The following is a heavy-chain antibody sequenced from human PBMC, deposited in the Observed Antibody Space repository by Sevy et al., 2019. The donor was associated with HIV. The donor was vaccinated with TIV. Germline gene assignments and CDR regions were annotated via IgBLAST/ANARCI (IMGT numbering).Heavy chain of an antibody. D-gene: IGHD6-13*01. Sequence: GGFLRLSCEASGLNFTTYAMTWVRQAPRTGLEWVSTISASGYNPYYADSVRGRFIVSRDTSKNTLYLDMNSLRADDTAIYYCAKNSIGGSWHFGPPPIDYWGQGALVTVSS. CDR3: AKNSIGGSWHFGPPPIDY. V-gene: IGHV3-23*01. J-gene: IGHJ4*02. CDR2: ISASGYNP. CDR1: GLNFTTYA.